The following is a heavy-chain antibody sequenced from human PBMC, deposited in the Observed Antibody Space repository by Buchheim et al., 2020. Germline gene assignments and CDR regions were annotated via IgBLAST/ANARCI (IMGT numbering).Heavy chain of an antibody. CDR1: GFTFGSSG. J-gene: IGHJ4*02. CDR3: ARVRYDSGGLDY. CDR2: ISGSGIST. V-gene: IGHV3-23*01. Sequence: EVQLLESGGGLLQPGGSLRLSCAASGFTFGSSGMSWVRQAPGKGLEWVSDISGSGISTNYADSVKGRFTISRDNSKNTLYLQMNSLRVEDTAVYYCARVRYDSGGLDYWGQGTL. D-gene: IGHD3-22*01.